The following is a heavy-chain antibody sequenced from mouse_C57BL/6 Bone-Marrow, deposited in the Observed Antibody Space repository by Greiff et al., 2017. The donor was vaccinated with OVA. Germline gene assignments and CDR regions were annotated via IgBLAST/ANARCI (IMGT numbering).Heavy chain of an antibody. D-gene: IGHD1-1*01. Sequence: VQLQQSGAELVRPGASVKLSCTASGFNIKDDYMHWVKQRPEQGLEWIGWIDPENGDTEYASKFQGKATITADTSSNTAYLQLCSLTSEDTAVYYCTGITTVDYWGQGTTLTVSS. J-gene: IGHJ2*01. V-gene: IGHV14-4*01. CDR3: TGITTVDY. CDR1: GFNIKDDY. CDR2: IDPENGDT.